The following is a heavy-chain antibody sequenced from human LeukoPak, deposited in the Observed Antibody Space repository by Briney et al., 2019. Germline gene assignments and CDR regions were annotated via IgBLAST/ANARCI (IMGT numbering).Heavy chain of an antibody. CDR1: GFTTSNYA. D-gene: IGHD1-26*01. CDR3: ADGPFSARVGATTLDY. Sequence: GGSLRLSCAASGFTTSNYAMNWVRQAPGKGLEWVSLISGSTGSTYYADSVKGRFSISRDNSKNTVYLQMNSLRVEDTAVYYCADGPFSARVGATTLDYWGQGTLVTVSS. J-gene: IGHJ4*02. CDR2: ISGSTGST. V-gene: IGHV3-23*01.